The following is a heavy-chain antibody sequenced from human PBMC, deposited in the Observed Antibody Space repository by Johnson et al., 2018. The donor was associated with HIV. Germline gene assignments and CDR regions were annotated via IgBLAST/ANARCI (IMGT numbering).Heavy chain of an antibody. Sequence: QEQLVESGGGVVQPGRSLRLSCAASGFTFSSYAMHWVRQAPGKGLEWVAVISYDGSNKYYADSVKGRFTISRDNSKNTRYLQMNSLRAEDTAVYYCAKALVVVAATYAFDIWGQGTMVTVSS. CDR2: ISYDGSNK. J-gene: IGHJ3*02. V-gene: IGHV3-30*04. CDR1: GFTFSSYA. D-gene: IGHD2-15*01. CDR3: AKALVVVAATYAFDI.